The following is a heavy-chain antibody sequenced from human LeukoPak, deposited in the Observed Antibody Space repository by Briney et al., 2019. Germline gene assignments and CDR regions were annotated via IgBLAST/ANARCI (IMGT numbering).Heavy chain of an antibody. J-gene: IGHJ4*02. CDR2: IYSGGST. CDR1: GFTFSSYA. V-gene: IGHV3-66*01. D-gene: IGHD6-19*01. Sequence: GGSLRLSCAASGFTFSSYAMSWVRQAPGKGLEWVSVIYSGGSTYYADSVKGRFTISRDNSKNTLYLQMNSLRAEDTAVYYCARTMAVAGQVYYFDYWGQGTLVTVSS. CDR3: ARTMAVAGQVYYFDY.